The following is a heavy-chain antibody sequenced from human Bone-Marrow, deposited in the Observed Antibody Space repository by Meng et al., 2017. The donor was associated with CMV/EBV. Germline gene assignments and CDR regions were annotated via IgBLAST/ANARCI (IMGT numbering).Heavy chain of an antibody. CDR3: AREGYDFWSSYYYYGMDV. CDR1: GFTFSSYS. V-gene: IGHV3-21*01. D-gene: IGHD3-3*01. CDR2: ISSSSSYI. Sequence: GGSLRLSCAASGFTFSSYSMNWVRQAPGKGLEWVSSISSSSSYIYYADSVKGRFTISRDNAKNSLYLQMNSLRAEDTAVYYCAREGYDFWSSYYYYGMDVWGQGTTVTVSS. J-gene: IGHJ6*02.